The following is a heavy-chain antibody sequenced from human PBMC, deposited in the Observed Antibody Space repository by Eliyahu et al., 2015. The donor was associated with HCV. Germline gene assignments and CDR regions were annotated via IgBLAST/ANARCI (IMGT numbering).Heavy chain of an antibody. Sequence: EVQLVESGGGLVQPGGSLRLSCAASGFTFSSYWMHWVRQAPGKGLVWVSRINSDGSSTSYADSVKGRFTISRDNAKNTLYLQMNSLRAEDTAVYYCARDAPGRYRGVRGVGWFDPWGQGTLVTVSS. J-gene: IGHJ5*02. D-gene: IGHD3-10*01. CDR3: ARDAPGRYRGVRGVGWFDP. V-gene: IGHV3-74*01. CDR2: INSDGSST. CDR1: GFTFSSYW.